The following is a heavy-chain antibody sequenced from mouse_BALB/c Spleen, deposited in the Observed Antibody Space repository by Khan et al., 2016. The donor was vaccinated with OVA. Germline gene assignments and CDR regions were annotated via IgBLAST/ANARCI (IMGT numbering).Heavy chain of an antibody. V-gene: IGHV9-3-1*01. D-gene: IGHD4-1*01. Sequence: QIQLVQSGPELKKPGETVKISCKASGYTFTNYGMNWVKQAPGKGLKWMGWINTYTGEPTYADDFKGRFAFSLETSASTAYLQINNLKNEDTATYFCSRGELGGDSMDYWGQGTSVTVSS. CDR3: SRGELGGDSMDY. J-gene: IGHJ4*01. CDR2: INTYTGEP. CDR1: GYTFTNYG.